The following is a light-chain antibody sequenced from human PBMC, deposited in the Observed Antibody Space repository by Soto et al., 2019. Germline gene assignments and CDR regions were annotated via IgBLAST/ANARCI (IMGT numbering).Light chain of an antibody. Sequence: DIVMTQSPDSLAVSLGERATINCKSSQSVLYSPNNLNYLAWYQQKAGQPPKVLIYWASTRQSGVPDRFSGSGSGTDFTLTIISLQAEDVAVYYCQQYYSAPQTFGQGTKLEIK. J-gene: IGKJ2*01. V-gene: IGKV4-1*01. CDR1: QSVLYSPNNLNY. CDR3: QQYYSAPQT. CDR2: WAS.